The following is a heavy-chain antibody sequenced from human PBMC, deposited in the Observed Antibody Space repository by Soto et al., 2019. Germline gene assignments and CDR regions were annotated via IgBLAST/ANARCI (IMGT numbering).Heavy chain of an antibody. Sequence: QLHLQESGPGLVKTSQTLSLTCSVSGDSIISGGYYWTWLRQYPGKGLEYIGYIYYSGRSYYNPSLESGFTVSIDASKTQFSLRLSSVTAAHTAVYFCSRGGGFWGRTESWGQGTLVTVSS. CDR1: GDSIISGGYY. V-gene: IGHV4-31*03. D-gene: IGHD3-16*01. J-gene: IGHJ5*02. CDR2: IYYSGRS. CDR3: SRGGGFWGRTES.